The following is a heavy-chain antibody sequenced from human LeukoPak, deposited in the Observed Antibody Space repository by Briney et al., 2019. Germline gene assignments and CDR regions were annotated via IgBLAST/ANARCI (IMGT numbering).Heavy chain of an antibody. V-gene: IGHV3-23*01. Sequence: GGSLRLSCAASGFTFSSYAMSWVRQAPGKGLEWVSAISDSGGNTYYADSVKGLFTISRDNSKNTLYLQMNSLRAEDTAVYYCAKVSYYDFWSAHLDNWGQGTLVTVSS. J-gene: IGHJ4*02. CDR3: AKVSYYDFWSAHLDN. CDR1: GFTFSSYA. CDR2: ISDSGGNT. D-gene: IGHD3-3*01.